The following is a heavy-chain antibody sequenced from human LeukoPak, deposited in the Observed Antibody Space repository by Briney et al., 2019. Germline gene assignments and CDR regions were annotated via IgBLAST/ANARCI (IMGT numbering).Heavy chain of an antibody. CDR3: AAYYDFWSGSRRLQH. J-gene: IGHJ1*01. CDR1: GYTLTELS. D-gene: IGHD3-3*01. Sequence: GASVKVSCKVSGYTLTELSMHWVRQAPGKGLEWMGGFDPEDGETIYAQKFQGRVTMTEDTSTDTAYMELSSLRSEDTAVYYCAAYYDFWSGSRRLQHWGQGTLVTVSS. V-gene: IGHV1-24*01. CDR2: FDPEDGET.